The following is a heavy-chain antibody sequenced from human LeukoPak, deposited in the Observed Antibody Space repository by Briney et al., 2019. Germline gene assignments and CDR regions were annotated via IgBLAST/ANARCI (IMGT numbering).Heavy chain of an antibody. J-gene: IGHJ5*02. Sequence: SETLSLTCTVSGGSISSGSYYWSGIRQPAGKGLEWIGRIYTSGSTNYNPSLKSRVTISVDTSKNQFSLKLSSVTAADTAVYYCARAGPGGFDPWGQGTLVTVSS. CDR1: GGSISSGSYY. CDR2: IYTSGST. CDR3: ARAGPGGFDP. D-gene: IGHD3-10*01. V-gene: IGHV4-61*02.